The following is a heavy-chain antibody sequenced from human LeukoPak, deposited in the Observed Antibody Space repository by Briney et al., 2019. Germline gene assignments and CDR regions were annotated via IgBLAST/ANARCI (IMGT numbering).Heavy chain of an antibody. V-gene: IGHV3-23*01. D-gene: IGHD3-3*01. CDR3: AKSPRVITIFGVVIKANRFGNDGFDY. CDR1: GFTFSSYA. Sequence: GGSLRLSCAASGFTFSSYAMSWVRQAPGKGLEWVSAISGSGGSTYYADSVKGRFTISRDNSKNTLYLQMNSLRAEDTAVYYCAKSPRVITIFGVVIKANRFGNDGFDYWGQGTLVTVSS. CDR2: ISGSGGST. J-gene: IGHJ4*02.